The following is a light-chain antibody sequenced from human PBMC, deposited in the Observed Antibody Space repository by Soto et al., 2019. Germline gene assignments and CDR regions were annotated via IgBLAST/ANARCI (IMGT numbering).Light chain of an antibody. V-gene: IGKV1-5*03. CDR3: QQYNSFPYT. Sequence: DIQMTQSPSTLSASVGDRVTIPCRASQSISSWLAWYQQKPGKAPKLLMYKASTLESGVPSRFSGSGSGTEFTLTIRSLQPDDFATHYCQQYNSFPYTFGQGTRLEMK. CDR1: QSISSW. CDR2: KAS. J-gene: IGKJ2*01.